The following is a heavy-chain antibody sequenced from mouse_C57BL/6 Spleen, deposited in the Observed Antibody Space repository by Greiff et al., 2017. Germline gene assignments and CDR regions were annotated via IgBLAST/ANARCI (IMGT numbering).Heavy chain of an antibody. Sequence: VQLQQPGAELVKPGASVKLSCKASGYTFTSYWMQWVKQRPGQGLEWIGELDPSDSYTNYNQKFKGKATLTVDTSSSTAYMQLSSLTSEDSAVYYCARDSSGYVKAWFAYWGQGTLVTVSA. CDR1: GYTFTSYW. CDR3: ARDSSGYVKAWFAY. D-gene: IGHD3-2*02. V-gene: IGHV1-50*01. CDR2: LDPSDSYT. J-gene: IGHJ3*01.